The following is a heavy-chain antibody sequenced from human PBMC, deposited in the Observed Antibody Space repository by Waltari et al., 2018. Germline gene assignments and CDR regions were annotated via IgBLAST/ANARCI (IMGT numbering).Heavy chain of an antibody. D-gene: IGHD2-15*01. V-gene: IGHV1-18*01. CDR2: ISAYNGNT. Sequence: QVQLVQSGAEVKKPGASVKVSCKASGYTFTSYGISWVRQAPGQGLEWMGWISAYNGNTNYAQKFQGRVTITTDESTSTAYMELSSLRSEDTAVYYCARDGGNTGRAIDYWGQGTLVTVSS. CDR3: ARDGGNTGRAIDY. J-gene: IGHJ4*02. CDR1: GYTFTSYG.